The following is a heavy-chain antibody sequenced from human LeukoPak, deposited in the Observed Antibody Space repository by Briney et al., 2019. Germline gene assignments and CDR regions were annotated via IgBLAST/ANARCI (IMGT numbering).Heavy chain of an antibody. D-gene: IGHD2-2*01. CDR2: ISASGGTT. V-gene: IGHV3-23*01. Sequence: TGGSLRLSCAASGFTFSTYAMSWVRQAPGKGLEWVSGISASGGTTYYADSVKGRFTISRDNSKNTLYLQMNSLRAEDTAVYYCATSLYCSSTSCYPLESFFDYWGQGTLVTVSS. J-gene: IGHJ4*02. CDR1: GFTFSTYA. CDR3: ATSLYCSSTSCYPLESFFDY.